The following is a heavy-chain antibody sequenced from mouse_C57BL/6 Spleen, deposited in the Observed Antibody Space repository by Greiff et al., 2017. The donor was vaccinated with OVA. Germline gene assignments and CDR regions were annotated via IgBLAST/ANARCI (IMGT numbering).Heavy chain of an antibody. CDR1: GFTFSSYG. J-gene: IGHJ4*01. Sequence: EVKLVESGGDLVKPGGSLKLSCAASGFTFSSYGMSWVRQTPDKRLEWVATISSGGSYTYYPDSVKGRFTISRDNAKNTLYLQMSSLKSEDTAMYYCARRHYDYVDYWGQGTSVTVSS. CDR2: ISSGGSYT. V-gene: IGHV5-6*02. D-gene: IGHD2-4*01. CDR3: ARRHYDYVDY.